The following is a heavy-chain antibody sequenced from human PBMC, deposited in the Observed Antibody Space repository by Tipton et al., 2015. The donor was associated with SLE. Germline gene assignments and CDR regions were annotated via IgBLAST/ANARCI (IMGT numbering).Heavy chain of an antibody. CDR3: AKHRGAASWYPFDF. J-gene: IGHJ4*02. Sequence: SLRLSCAASGFVFSNYAMTWVRQAPGKGLEWVSGISGSADHTWYADSVKGRFTISRANSKNTVFLQMNSLRAEDTALYYCAKHRGAASWYPFDFWGQGTLVTVSS. CDR1: GFVFSNYA. D-gene: IGHD6-13*01. V-gene: IGHV3-23*01. CDR2: ISGSADHT.